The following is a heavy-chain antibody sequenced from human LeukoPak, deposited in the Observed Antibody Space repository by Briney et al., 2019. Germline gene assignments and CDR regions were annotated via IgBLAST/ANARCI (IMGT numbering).Heavy chain of an antibody. CDR1: GGSISSGGYY. Sequence: PSETLSLTCTVSGGSISSGGYYWSWIRQHPGKGLEWIGYIYYSGSTYYNPSLKSRVTISVDTSKNQFSLKLSSVTAADTAVYYCARGTADSSGYYHGYFDYWGQGTPVTVSS. CDR3: ARGTADSSGYYHGYFDY. CDR2: IYYSGST. D-gene: IGHD3-22*01. V-gene: IGHV4-30-4*08. J-gene: IGHJ4*02.